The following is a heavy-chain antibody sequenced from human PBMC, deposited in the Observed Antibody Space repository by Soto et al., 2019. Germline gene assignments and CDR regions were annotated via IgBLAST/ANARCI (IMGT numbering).Heavy chain of an antibody. CDR2: IYYSGST. D-gene: IGHD3-10*01. Sequence: QVQLQESGPGLVKPSETLSLTCTVSGGSISSYYWSWIRQPPGKGLEWIGYIYYSGSTNYNPSLKSRVTISVDTSKNQFALKLGSVTAADTAVYYCARLWFGEPVDYWGQGTLVTVAS. V-gene: IGHV4-59*08. CDR1: GGSISSYY. J-gene: IGHJ4*02. CDR3: ARLWFGEPVDY.